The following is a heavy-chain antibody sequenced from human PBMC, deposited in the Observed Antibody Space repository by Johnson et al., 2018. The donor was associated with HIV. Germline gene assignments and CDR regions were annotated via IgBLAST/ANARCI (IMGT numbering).Heavy chain of an antibody. CDR1: GFTVSSYY. J-gene: IGHJ3*01. CDR3: ARGFVRISMILVADAFDL. V-gene: IGHV3-53*01. D-gene: IGHD3-22*01. Sequence: VQLVESGGGLIQPGGSLRLSCAASGFTVSSYYMSWVRQAPGKGLECVSIVFSGDNTYYADSVKGRFTISRDNSKNTLYLQMNSLRGEDTALYYCARGFVRISMILVADAFDLWGQGTMVTVSS. CDR2: VFSGDNT.